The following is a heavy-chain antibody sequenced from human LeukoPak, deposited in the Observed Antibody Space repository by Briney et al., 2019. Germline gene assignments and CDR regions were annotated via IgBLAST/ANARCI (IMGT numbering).Heavy chain of an antibody. V-gene: IGHV3-23*01. CDR1: GFTFSSYA. J-gene: IGHJ4*02. D-gene: IGHD3-10*01. Sequence: PGGALRLSCAASGFTFSSYAMSWVRQAPGKGLEWVSVINGNGGSTYYADSVKGRFTISRDNSKNTLYLQVNSLRAEDTAVYYCAKGPMVRGVIPRTDYWGQGTLVTVSS. CDR2: INGNGGST. CDR3: AKGPMVRGVIPRTDY.